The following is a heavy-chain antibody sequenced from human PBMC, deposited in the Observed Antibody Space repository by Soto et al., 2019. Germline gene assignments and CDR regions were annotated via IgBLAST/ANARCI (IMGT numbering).Heavy chain of an antibody. D-gene: IGHD1-1*01. Sequence: EVQLLESGGGLVQPGGSLRLSCAASGFPFSNYAMSWVRQAPGKGLEWVSAISSSGDSPYYADSVKGRFTVSRDNSKNTLYLQMNSLRVEDTAIYYCARNTMPNPHYWGQGTLVTVSS. CDR3: ARNTMPNPHY. V-gene: IGHV3-23*01. J-gene: IGHJ4*02. CDR1: GFPFSNYA. CDR2: ISSSGDSP.